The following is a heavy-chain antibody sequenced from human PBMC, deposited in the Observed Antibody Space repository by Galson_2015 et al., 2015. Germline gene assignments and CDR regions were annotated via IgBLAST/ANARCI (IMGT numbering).Heavy chain of an antibody. Sequence: RLSCAASGFTFSSNSMNWVRQAPGKGLEWVSYISSGSSTISYADSVKGRFTISRDNAKDSLYLQMNSLRAEDTAVYYCARRQDFFDSWGQGTLVIVSS. CDR3: ARRQDFFDS. V-gene: IGHV3-48*01. J-gene: IGHJ4*02. CDR1: GFTFSSNS. CDR2: ISSGSSTI.